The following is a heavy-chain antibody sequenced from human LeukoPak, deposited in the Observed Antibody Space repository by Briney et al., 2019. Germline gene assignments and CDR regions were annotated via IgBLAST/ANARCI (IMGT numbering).Heavy chain of an antibody. CDR2: IYYSGST. Sequence: SETLSLTCAVYGGSFSGYYWSWIRQPPGKGLEWIGSIYYSGSTFHNPSLKSRVTISVDTSKNQFSLKLSSVTAADTAVYYCARDSRIAAAGAPYWGQGTLVTVSS. D-gene: IGHD6-13*01. J-gene: IGHJ4*02. CDR3: ARDSRIAAAGAPY. V-gene: IGHV4-34*01. CDR1: GGSFSGYY.